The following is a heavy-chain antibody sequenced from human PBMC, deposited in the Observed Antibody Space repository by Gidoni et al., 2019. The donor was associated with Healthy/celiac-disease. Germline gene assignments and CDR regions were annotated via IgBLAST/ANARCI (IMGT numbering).Heavy chain of an antibody. Sequence: QVQLVQSGAEVKKPGASVKVSCKASGYTFTSYDINWVRQATGQGLEWMGWMNPNSGNTGYAQKFQGRVTMTRNTSISTAYMELSSLRSEDTAVYYCARGGFHYYDSSGYYNWFDPWGQGTLDTVSS. V-gene: IGHV1-8*01. CDR2: MNPNSGNT. CDR1: GYTFTSYD. D-gene: IGHD3-22*01. J-gene: IGHJ5*02. CDR3: ARGGFHYYDSSGYYNWFDP.